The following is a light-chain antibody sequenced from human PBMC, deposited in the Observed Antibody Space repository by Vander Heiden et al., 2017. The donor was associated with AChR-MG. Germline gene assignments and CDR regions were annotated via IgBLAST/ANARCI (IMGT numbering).Light chain of an antibody. V-gene: IGLV1-40*01. CDR2: GNN. Sequence: QSVLTQPPSVSGAPGQRVTISRTGSTSNIGAEYNVHWYQQHPGTAPKILIYGNNNRPSGVSDRFSGSKSGTSASLAITGLQAEDEADYYCQSYDSSLSGYVFGSGTRVTVL. J-gene: IGLJ1*01. CDR3: QSYDSSLSGYV. CDR1: TSNIGAEYN.